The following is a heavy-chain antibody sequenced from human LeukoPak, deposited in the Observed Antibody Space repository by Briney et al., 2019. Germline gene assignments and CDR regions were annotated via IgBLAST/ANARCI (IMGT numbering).Heavy chain of an antibody. V-gene: IGHV3-23*01. CDR1: GFTFSSYA. CDR2: ISGSGSST. J-gene: IGHJ4*02. Sequence: AGGSLRLSCVASGFTFSSYAMSWVRQAPGKGLEWVSAISGSGSSTYYADSVKGRFTISRDNSKNTLFLQMNSLRAEDTAVYYCAKRLVAAGPYFDYWGQGTLVTVS. D-gene: IGHD6-13*01. CDR3: AKRLVAAGPYFDY.